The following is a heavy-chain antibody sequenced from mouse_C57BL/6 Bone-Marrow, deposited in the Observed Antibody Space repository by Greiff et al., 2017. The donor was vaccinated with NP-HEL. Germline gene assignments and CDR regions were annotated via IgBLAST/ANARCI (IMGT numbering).Heavy chain of an antibody. V-gene: IGHV5-4*01. Sequence: EVKLVESGGGLVKPGGSLKLSCAASGFTFSSYAMSWVRRTPEKRLEWVATISDGGSYTYYPDNVKGRFTISRDNAKNNLYLQMSHLKSEDTAMYYCARDYYGSSYGFAYWGQGTLVTVSA. CDR2: ISDGGSYT. CDR3: ARDYYGSSYGFAY. J-gene: IGHJ3*01. D-gene: IGHD1-1*01. CDR1: GFTFSSYA.